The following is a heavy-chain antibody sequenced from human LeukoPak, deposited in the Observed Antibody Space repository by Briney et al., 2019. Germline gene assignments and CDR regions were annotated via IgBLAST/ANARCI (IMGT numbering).Heavy chain of an antibody. CDR1: GFTFSSHA. V-gene: IGHV3-23*01. Sequence: GGSLRLSCAASGFTFSSHAMGWVCQAPGKGLEWVSAIGGSGGSTYYADSVKGRFTISRDNSKNTLYLQMNSLRAEDTALYYCARDPGVVAFHYFDYWGQGTLVTVSS. D-gene: IGHD3-3*01. J-gene: IGHJ4*02. CDR3: ARDPGVVAFHYFDY. CDR2: IGGSGGST.